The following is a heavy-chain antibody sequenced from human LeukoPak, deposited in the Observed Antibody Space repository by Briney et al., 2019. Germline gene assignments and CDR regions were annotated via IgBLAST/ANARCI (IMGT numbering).Heavy chain of an antibody. CDR3: AANLPYYYDSSGYYFDY. Sequence: SVKVSCKASGFTFTSSAVQWVRQARGQRLEWIGWIVVGSGNTNYAQKFQGRVTITRDMSTSTAYMELSSLRSEDTAVYYCAANLPYYYDSSGYYFDYWGQGTLVTVSS. V-gene: IGHV1-58*01. CDR2: IVVGSGNT. J-gene: IGHJ4*02. D-gene: IGHD3-22*01. CDR1: GFTFTSSA.